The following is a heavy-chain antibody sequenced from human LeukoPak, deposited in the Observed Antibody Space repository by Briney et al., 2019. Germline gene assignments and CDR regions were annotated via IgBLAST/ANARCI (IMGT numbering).Heavy chain of an antibody. J-gene: IGHJ5*02. D-gene: IGHD7-27*01. CDR3: AIRAPTGEGWFDP. Sequence: PSETLSLTCTVSGGSITSSSYSWGWIRQPPGKGLEWIASMSYSGSTYYNPSLKSRVTISVDTSKNQFSLKLSSVTAADTAVYYCAIRAPTGEGWFDPWGQGTLVTVSS. CDR1: GGSITSSSYS. V-gene: IGHV4-39*07. CDR2: MSYSGST.